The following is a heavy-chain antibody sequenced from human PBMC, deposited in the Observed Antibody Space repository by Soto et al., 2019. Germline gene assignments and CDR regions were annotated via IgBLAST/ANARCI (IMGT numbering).Heavy chain of an antibody. J-gene: IGHJ4*02. Sequence: SVKVSCKASGGTFSSYAISWVRQAPGQGLEWMGGIIPIFGTANYAQKFQGRVPITADESTSTAYMALSSLRSEDTAVYYCAREYSSGWYDYCGQGTRLTFAS. CDR2: IIPIFGTA. D-gene: IGHD6-19*01. CDR1: GGTFSSYA. CDR3: AREYSSGWYDY. V-gene: IGHV1-69*13.